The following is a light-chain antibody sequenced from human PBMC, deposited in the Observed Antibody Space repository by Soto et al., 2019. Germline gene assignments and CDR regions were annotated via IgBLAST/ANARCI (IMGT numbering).Light chain of an antibody. CDR2: EVT. J-gene: IGLJ3*02. CDR1: SNDVGVYNY. Sequence: QSALTQPASVSGSPGQSITISCTGTSNDVGVYNYVSWYQQESGKAPKLMIYEVTNRPSGVSNRFSGSKSGNTASLTISGLQAEDEADYYCSSFTTNKTGVFGGGTKLTVL. CDR3: SSFTTNKTGV. V-gene: IGLV2-14*01.